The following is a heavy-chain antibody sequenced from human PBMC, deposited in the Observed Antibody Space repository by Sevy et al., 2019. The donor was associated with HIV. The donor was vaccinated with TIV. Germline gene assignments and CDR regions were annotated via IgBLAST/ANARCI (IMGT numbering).Heavy chain of an antibody. CDR3: AKDLKSVDYYYYGMDV. J-gene: IGHJ6*02. Sequence: GGSLRLSCAASGFTFSSYAMSWVRQAPGKGLEWVSAISGSGGSTYYADSVKGRFTISRDNSKNTLYLQMNSLRAEDTAVYYCAKDLKSVDYYYYGMDVWGQGTTVTVSS. V-gene: IGHV3-23*01. CDR2: ISGSGGST. CDR1: GFTFSSYA.